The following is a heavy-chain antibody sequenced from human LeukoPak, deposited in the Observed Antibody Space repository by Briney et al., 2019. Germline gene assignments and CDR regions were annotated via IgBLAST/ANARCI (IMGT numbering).Heavy chain of an antibody. CDR3: ARKVRAGYSSSWYSPHFDV. CDR1: VVAISSSSYY. Sequence: PSQTLSLTCTVSVVAISSSSYYWGWVRQPPAKGVEWIGGVYYSGSTYYNPSLKSRVIISVDMSKNQFSLKLSSVTAADTTVYYCARKVRAGYSSSWYSPHFDVWGQGTLVTVSS. D-gene: IGHD6-13*01. J-gene: IGHJ4*02. V-gene: IGHV4-39*01. CDR2: VYYSGST.